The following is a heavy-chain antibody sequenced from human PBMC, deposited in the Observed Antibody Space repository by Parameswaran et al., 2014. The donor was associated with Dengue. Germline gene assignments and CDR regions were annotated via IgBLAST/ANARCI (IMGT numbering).Heavy chain of an antibody. V-gene: IGHV1-69*17. CDR3: AAHYCTSTNCPLRDY. CDR2: LIPIFGIG. D-gene: IGHD2-2*01. Sequence: WVRQAPGQGLEWMGGLIPIFGIGDYAQKFQGRVTITADKSSSTAYMELSSLRSEDTAVYYCAAHYCTSTNCPLRDYWGQGTLVTVSS. J-gene: IGHJ4*02.